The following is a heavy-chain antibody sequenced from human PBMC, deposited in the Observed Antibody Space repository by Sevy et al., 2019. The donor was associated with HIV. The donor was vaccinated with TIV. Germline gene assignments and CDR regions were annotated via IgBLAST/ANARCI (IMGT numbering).Heavy chain of an antibody. V-gene: IGHV1-69*13. CDR2: IIPIFGTA. Sequence: ASVKVSCKASGGTFSSYAISWVRQAPGQGLEWMGGIIPIFGTANYAQKFQGRVTITADESTSTAYMELSSLRSEDTAVYYCARGREELVYFDYWGRGTLVTVSS. J-gene: IGHJ4*02. D-gene: IGHD6-6*01. CDR3: ARGREELVYFDY. CDR1: GGTFSSYA.